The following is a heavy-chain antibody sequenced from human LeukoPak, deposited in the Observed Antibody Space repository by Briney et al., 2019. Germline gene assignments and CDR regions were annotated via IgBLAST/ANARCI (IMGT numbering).Heavy chain of an antibody. CDR3: ARVADSSGYSQDDAFDI. D-gene: IGHD3-22*01. CDR2: IDTYSGKT. CDR1: GYTYTTDG. V-gene: IGHV1-18*01. J-gene: IGHJ3*02. Sequence: EASVKVSCKASGYTYTTDGISWVRQAPGQGLEWMGWIDTYSGKTNYAQKFQGRVTMTSDTSTSTAYMELRSLRSDDTAVYYCARVADSSGYSQDDAFDIWGQGTMVTVSS.